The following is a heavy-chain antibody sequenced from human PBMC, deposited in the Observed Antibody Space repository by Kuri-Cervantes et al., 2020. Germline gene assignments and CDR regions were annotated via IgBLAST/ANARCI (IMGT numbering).Heavy chain of an antibody. CDR1: GGSITTYY. D-gene: IGHD2/OR15-2a*01. CDR2: ISNTGST. CDR3: ARGGAIYFWLDV. Sequence: SETLSLTCSVSGGSITTYYWSWIRQPPGKGLEWIGYISNTGSTDYNPSLKSRVTISVDTSKNQFSLKLTSVTAADTAVYYCARGGAIYFWLDVWGKGTTVTVSS. V-gene: IGHV4-59*12. J-gene: IGHJ6*04.